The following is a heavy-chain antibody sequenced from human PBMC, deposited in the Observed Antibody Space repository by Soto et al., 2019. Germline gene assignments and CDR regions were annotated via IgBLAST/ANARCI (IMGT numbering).Heavy chain of an antibody. CDR1: GASVNDYY. D-gene: IGHD6-25*01. V-gene: IGHV4-34*01. CDR3: ARSGGRGCWDCFDP. J-gene: IGHJ5*02. Sequence: PSETLSLTCAVYGASVNDYYWTWIRQSPGKGLEWIGEIHYNGRTNYNPSLRSRVTISLQTSKTQFSLKLSSVTAADTAVYYCARSGGRGCWDCFDPWGQGTLVTVSS. CDR2: IHYNGRT.